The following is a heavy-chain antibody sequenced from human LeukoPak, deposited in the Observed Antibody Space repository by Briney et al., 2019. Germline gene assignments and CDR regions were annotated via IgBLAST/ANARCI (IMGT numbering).Heavy chain of an antibody. CDR3: ARGGRSSSGSGDY. Sequence: PGGSLRLSCAASGFTFSSYWMHWVRQAPGKGLVWVSRINSDGSSTSYADSAKGRFTISRDNAKNTLYLQMNSLRAEDTAVYYCARGGRSSSGSGDYWGQGTLVTVSS. CDR1: GFTFSSYW. J-gene: IGHJ4*02. CDR2: INSDGSST. V-gene: IGHV3-74*01. D-gene: IGHD6-6*01.